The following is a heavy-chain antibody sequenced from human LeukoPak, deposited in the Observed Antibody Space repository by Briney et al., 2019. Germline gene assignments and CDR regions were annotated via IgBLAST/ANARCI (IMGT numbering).Heavy chain of an antibody. CDR2: IYTSGST. J-gene: IGHJ4*02. D-gene: IGHD6-13*01. Sequence: PSQTLSLTCTVSGGSISSGSYYWSWIRQPAGKGLERIGRIYTSGSTNYNPSLKSRVTISVDTSKNQFSLKLSSVTAADTAVYYCARVAGAAAAYFDYWGQRTLVTVSS. CDR3: ARVAGAAAAYFDY. CDR1: GGSISSGSYY. V-gene: IGHV4-61*02.